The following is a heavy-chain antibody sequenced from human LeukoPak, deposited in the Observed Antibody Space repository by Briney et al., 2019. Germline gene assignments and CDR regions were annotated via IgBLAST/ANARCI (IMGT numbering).Heavy chain of an antibody. CDR3: AREWDFDSSGFYYYY. V-gene: IGHV1-69*01. CDR2: IIPLFGTA. J-gene: IGHJ4*02. D-gene: IGHD3-22*01. CDR1: GGIFSRYA. Sequence: ASVKVSCKASGGIFSRYATSWVRQAPGQGLEWMGGIIPLFGTANYAQRFQGRLTITADESTRTAYMELSSLRSEDTAIYYCAREWDFDSSGFYYYYWGQGTLVTVSS.